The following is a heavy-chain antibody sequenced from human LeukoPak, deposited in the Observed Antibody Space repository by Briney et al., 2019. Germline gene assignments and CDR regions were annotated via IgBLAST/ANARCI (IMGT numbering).Heavy chain of an antibody. CDR1: GFTFSKHA. CDR2: ISISGDGT. J-gene: IGHJ2*01. V-gene: IGHV3-23*01. Sequence: GGSLRLSCAASGFTFSKHAMSWVRQAPGKGLEWVSVISISGDGTYYADSGKGRFTMSRDNSKNTLYMQMKSLRAEDTAVYYCARRPTSLGYFDVWGRGTLVTVSS. CDR3: ARRPTSLGYFDV.